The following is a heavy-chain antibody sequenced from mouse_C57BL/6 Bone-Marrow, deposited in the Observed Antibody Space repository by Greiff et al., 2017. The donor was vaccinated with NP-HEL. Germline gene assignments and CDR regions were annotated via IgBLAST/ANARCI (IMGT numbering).Heavy chain of an antibody. Sequence: VQLKESGPVLVKPGASVKMSCKASGYTFTDYYMNWVKQSHGKSLEWIGVINPYNGGTSYNQKFKGKATLTVDKSSSTAYMELNSLTSEDSAVYYCARPPFDYWGQGTTLTVSS. CDR2: INPYNGGT. CDR3: ARPPFDY. V-gene: IGHV1-19*01. J-gene: IGHJ2*01. CDR1: GYTFTDYY.